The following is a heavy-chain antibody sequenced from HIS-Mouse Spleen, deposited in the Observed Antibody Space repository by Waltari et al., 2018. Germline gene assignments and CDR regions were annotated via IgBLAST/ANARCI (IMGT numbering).Heavy chain of an antibody. D-gene: IGHD3-10*01. V-gene: IGHV1-2*02. CDR2: INPNSGGT. CDR3: ARDRRDYYGSGSYYIGGDYYFDY. Sequence: QVQLVQSGAEVKKPGASVQVSCKACGSAFPGYYMHWVRPAHGQGLEWRGWINPNSGGTNYAQKFQGRVTMTRDTSISTAYMELSRLRSDDTAVYYCARDRRDYYGSGSYYIGGDYYFDYWGQGTLVTVSS. CDR1: GSAFPGYY. J-gene: IGHJ4*02.